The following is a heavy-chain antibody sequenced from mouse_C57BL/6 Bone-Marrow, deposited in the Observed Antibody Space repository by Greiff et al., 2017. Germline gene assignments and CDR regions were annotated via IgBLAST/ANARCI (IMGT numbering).Heavy chain of an antibody. J-gene: IGHJ4*01. CDR3: ARGSAYYYGSSPYYAMDY. D-gene: IGHD1-1*01. CDR1: GFNIKDYY. V-gene: IGHV14-2*01. CDR2: IDPEDGET. Sequence: EVKLMESGAELVKPGASVKLSCTASGFNIKDYYMHWVKQRTEQGLEWIGRIDPEDGETKYAPKFQGKATITADTSSNTAYLQLSSLTSEDTAVYYCARGSAYYYGSSPYYAMDYWGQGTSVTVSS.